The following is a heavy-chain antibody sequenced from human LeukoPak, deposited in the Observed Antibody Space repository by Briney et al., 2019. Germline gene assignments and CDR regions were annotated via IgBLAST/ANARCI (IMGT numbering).Heavy chain of an antibody. CDR1: GYTLTGFY. J-gene: IGHJ4*02. Sequence: ASVKVSCKASGYTLTGFYMHWVRQAPGQGLEWMGWINPNSGGTNYAQKFQGRVTMTRDTSISTAYMELSRLRSDDTAVYYCARSLYYYDSTSSFGYWGQGTLVTVSS. CDR2: INPNSGGT. D-gene: IGHD3-22*01. CDR3: ARSLYYYDSTSSFGY. V-gene: IGHV1-2*02.